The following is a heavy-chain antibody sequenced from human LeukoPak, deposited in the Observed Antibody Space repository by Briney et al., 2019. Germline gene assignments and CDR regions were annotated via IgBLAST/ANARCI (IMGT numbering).Heavy chain of an antibody. J-gene: IGHJ3*02. Sequence: GRSLRLSCAASGFTFSSYSMNWVRQASGKGPEWVSYISSSSTTIYYADSEKGRFTISRDNAKNSLYLQMNSLRAEDTAVYYCAGGSGSFDAFDIWGQGTMVTVSS. V-gene: IGHV3-48*01. CDR3: AGGSGSFDAFDI. CDR2: ISSSSTTI. D-gene: IGHD3-10*01. CDR1: GFTFSSYS.